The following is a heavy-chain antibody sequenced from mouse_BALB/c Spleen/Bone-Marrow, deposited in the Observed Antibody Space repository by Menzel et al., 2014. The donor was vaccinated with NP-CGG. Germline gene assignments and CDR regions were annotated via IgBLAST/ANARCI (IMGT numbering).Heavy chain of an antibody. J-gene: IGHJ4*01. V-gene: IGHV5-6*01. CDR3: ARHRDAMDY. Sequence: EVMLVESGGDLVKPGGSLKLSCAASGFTFSSYGMSWVRQTPDKRLEWVATISSGGSYTYYPDSVKGRFTISRDNAKNTLYLQMSSLKSEDTATYYCARHRDAMDYWGQGASVTVSS. CDR2: ISSGGSYT. CDR1: GFTFSSYG. D-gene: IGHD3-3*01.